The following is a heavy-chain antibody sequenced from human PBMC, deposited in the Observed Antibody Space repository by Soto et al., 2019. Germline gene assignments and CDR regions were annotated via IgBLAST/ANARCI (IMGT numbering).Heavy chain of an antibody. Sequence: GGSLRLSCAASGFTFSSYAMSWVRQAPGKGLEWVSAISGSGGSTYYADSVKGRFTISRDNSKNTLYLQMNSLRADDTAIYYCARSDNKYCFSGRCYPYYFDYWGQGVLVTVSS. CDR2: ISGSGGST. V-gene: IGHV3-23*01. D-gene: IGHD2-15*01. CDR1: GFTFSSYA. J-gene: IGHJ4*02. CDR3: ARSDNKYCFSGRCYPYYFDY.